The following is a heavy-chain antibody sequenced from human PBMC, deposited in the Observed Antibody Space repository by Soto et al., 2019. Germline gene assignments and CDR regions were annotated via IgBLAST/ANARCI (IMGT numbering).Heavy chain of an antibody. CDR3: AREIYSNHAGPYYYYMDV. D-gene: IGHD4-4*01. J-gene: IGHJ6*03. Sequence: EASVKVSCKASGGTFSSYTISWVRQAPGQGLEWMGRIIPILGIANYAQKFQGRVTITADKSTSTAYMELSSLRSEDTAVYYCAREIYSNHAGPYYYYMDVWGKGTTVTVSS. V-gene: IGHV1-69*04. CDR2: IIPILGIA. CDR1: GGTFSSYT.